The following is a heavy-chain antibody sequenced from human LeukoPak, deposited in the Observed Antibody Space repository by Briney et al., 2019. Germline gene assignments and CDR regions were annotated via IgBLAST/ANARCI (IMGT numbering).Heavy chain of an antibody. J-gene: IGHJ4*02. V-gene: IGHV3-30*03. CDR1: GSTFSSYG. CDR3: AIFSRTYYYDSSGGNDY. D-gene: IGHD3-22*01. Sequence: GGSLRLFCAASGSTFSSYGMHWVRQAPGKGLEWVAVISYDGSNKYYADSVKGRFTISRDNSKNTLYLQMNSLRAEDTAVYYCAIFSRTYYYDSSGGNDYWGQGTLVTVSS. CDR2: ISYDGSNK.